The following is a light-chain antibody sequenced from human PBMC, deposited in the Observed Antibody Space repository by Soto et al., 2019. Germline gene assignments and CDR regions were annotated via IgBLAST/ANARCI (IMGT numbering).Light chain of an antibody. V-gene: IGLV4-69*01. CDR2: VNSDGSH. J-gene: IGLJ2*01. CDR3: QTWGTGAVV. Sequence: QPVLTQSPSASASLGASVKLTCTLSSGHSSYAIAWHQQQPEKGPRYLMKVNSDGSHIKGDGIPGRFSGSSSGAERYLTISSLHSEDEADYYCQTWGTGAVVFGGGTKLTVL. CDR1: SGHSSYA.